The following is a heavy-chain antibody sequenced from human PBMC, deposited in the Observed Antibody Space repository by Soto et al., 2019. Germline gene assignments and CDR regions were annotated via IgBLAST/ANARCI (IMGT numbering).Heavy chain of an antibody. J-gene: IGHJ5*02. Sequence: ASVKVSCKASGYTFTSYAMHWVRQAPGQRLEWMGWINAGNGNTKYSQKFQGRVTITRDTSASTAYMELSSLRSEDTAVYYCARYARVGATTPSDVFYGHNWLDPCGQGTMVTVSS. CDR3: ARYARVGATTPSDVFYGHNWLDP. CDR1: GYTFTSYA. V-gene: IGHV1-3*01. CDR2: INAGNGNT. D-gene: IGHD1-26*01.